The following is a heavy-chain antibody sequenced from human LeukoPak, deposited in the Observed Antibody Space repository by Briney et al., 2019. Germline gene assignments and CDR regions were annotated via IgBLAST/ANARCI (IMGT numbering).Heavy chain of an antibody. Sequence: AGGSLRLSCAASGFTFSSYGMHWVRQAPGKGLEWVAFIRYDGSNKYYADSVKGRFTISRDNSKNTLYLQMNSLRTEDTAVYYSAKTMSPYYYDSSGFWGQGTLVTVSS. V-gene: IGHV3-30*02. CDR1: GFTFSSYG. D-gene: IGHD3-22*01. J-gene: IGHJ4*02. CDR3: AKTMSPYYYDSSGF. CDR2: IRYDGSNK.